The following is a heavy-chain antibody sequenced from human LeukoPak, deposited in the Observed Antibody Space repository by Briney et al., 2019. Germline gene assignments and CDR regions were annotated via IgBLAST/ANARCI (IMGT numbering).Heavy chain of an antibody. D-gene: IGHD1-26*01. V-gene: IGHV4-59*01. CDR3: ASLRATTDIDAFDI. CDR2: IYYRGST. J-gene: IGHJ3*02. CDR1: GGSISSYY. Sequence: PETLSLTCTVSGGSISSYYWSWIRQPPGKGLEWIGYIYYRGSTNYNPSLKSRVTISVDTSKNQFSLKLSSVTAADTAVYYCASLRATTDIDAFDIWGQGTMVTVSS.